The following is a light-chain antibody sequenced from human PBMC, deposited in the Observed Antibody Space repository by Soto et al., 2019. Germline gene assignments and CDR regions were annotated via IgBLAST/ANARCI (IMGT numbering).Light chain of an antibody. CDR1: SSDVGGYNY. CDR3: SSYTSSSTLRV. V-gene: IGLV2-14*01. CDR2: DVS. Sequence: QSVLTQPASVSGSPGQSITIFCTGTSSDVGGYNYVSWYQQHPGKAPKLMIYDVSNRPSGVSNRFSGSKSGNTASLTISGLQAEDEADYYCSSYTSSSTLRVFGGGTQLTVL. J-gene: IGLJ2*01.